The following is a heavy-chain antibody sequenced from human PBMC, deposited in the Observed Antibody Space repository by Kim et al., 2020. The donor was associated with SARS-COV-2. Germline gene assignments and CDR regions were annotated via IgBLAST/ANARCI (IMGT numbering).Heavy chain of an antibody. Sequence: GGSLRLSCAASGFTFSSYAMSWVRQAPGKGLEWVSAISNSGGSTYYADSVKGRFTISRDNSKNTLYLPMNSLTAEDTAVYYCATYSGYEFFDYWGKGTLVTVSS. D-gene: IGHD5-12*01. CDR3: ATYSGYEFFDY. CDR2: ISNSGGST. CDR1: GFTFSSYA. J-gene: IGHJ4*02. V-gene: IGHV3-23*01.